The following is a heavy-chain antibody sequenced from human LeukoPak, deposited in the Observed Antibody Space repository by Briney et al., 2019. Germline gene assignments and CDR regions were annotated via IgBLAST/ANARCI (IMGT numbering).Heavy chain of an antibody. J-gene: IGHJ4*02. CDR1: GGSMSSNSYY. Sequence: PSETLSLTCTVSGGSMSSNSYYWSWIRQPAGKGLEWIGRIYTSGSTNYNPSLKSRVTISVDTSKNQFSLKLSSVTAADTAVYYCASLSMVRGVNDYWGQGTLVTVSS. D-gene: IGHD3-10*01. V-gene: IGHV4-61*02. CDR3: ASLSMVRGVNDY. CDR2: IYTSGST.